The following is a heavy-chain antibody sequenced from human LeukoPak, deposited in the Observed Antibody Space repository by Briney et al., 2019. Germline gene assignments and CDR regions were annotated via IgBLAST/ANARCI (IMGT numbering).Heavy chain of an antibody. Sequence: GGSLRLSCAASGFTFSSYAMKWVGQAPGKGLEWVSTISASGGSTYYFVKGRFTISRDNSKNTLYLQMNSLRAEDTAVYYCAKGYCSSTNCKESFFDYWGQGTLVTVSS. CDR3: AKGYCSSTNCKESFFDY. D-gene: IGHD2-2*01. CDR2: ISASGGST. CDR1: GFTFSSYA. J-gene: IGHJ4*02. V-gene: IGHV3-23*01.